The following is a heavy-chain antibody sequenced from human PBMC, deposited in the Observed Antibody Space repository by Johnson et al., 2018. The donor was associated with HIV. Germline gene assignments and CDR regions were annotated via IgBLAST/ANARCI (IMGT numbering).Heavy chain of an antibody. CDR3: AKSESGWYPIRAFDI. D-gene: IGHD6-19*01. J-gene: IGHJ3*02. V-gene: IGHV3-30*18. CDR2: ISYDGSNK. CDR1: GFTFSSYG. Sequence: QVQLVESGGGVVQPGRSLRLSCAASGFTFSSYGMHWVRQAPGKGLEWVAFISYDGSNKYYADSVKGRFTISRDNSKNTLYLQMNSLRAEDTVMYYCAKSESGWYPIRAFDIWGQGTMVTVSS.